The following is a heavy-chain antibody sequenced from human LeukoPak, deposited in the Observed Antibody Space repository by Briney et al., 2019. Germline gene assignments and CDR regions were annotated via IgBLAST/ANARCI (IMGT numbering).Heavy chain of an antibody. J-gene: IGHJ6*02. Sequence: SETLSLTCTVSGGSISSYYWSWIRQPPGKGLEWIGEINHSGSTNYNPSLKGRVTISVDTSKNQFFLKLSSVTAADTAVYYCARGYGMDVWGQGTTVTVSS. CDR1: GGSISSYY. V-gene: IGHV4-34*01. CDR2: INHSGST. CDR3: ARGYGMDV.